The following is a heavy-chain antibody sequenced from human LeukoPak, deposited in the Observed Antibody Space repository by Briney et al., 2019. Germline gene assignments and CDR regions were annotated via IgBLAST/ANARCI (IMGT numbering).Heavy chain of an antibody. Sequence: PSQTLSLTCTVSGGSISSGGYYWSWIRQHPGKGLEWIGYIYYSGSTNYNPSLKSRVTISVDTSKNQFSLKLSSVTAADTAVYYCAREGCSGGSCYPYLFDYWGQGTLVAVSS. J-gene: IGHJ4*02. D-gene: IGHD2-15*01. CDR1: GGSISSGGYY. V-gene: IGHV4-61*08. CDR2: IYYSGST. CDR3: AREGCSGGSCYPYLFDY.